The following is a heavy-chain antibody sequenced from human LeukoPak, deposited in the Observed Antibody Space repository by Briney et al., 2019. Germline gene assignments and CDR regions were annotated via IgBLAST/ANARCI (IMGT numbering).Heavy chain of an antibody. J-gene: IGHJ4*02. V-gene: IGHV3-33*01. CDR1: GFTFDGYG. CDR3: TRYNNDHFDY. D-gene: IGHD1-14*01. Sequence: GGSLRLSCAGSGFTFDGYGMHWFRQTPGKGLEWVAVIAYDGSRAFYADSVKGRYTISRDNSKNTMSVQMDDLRAEDTAVYYCTRYNNDHFDYWGQGTLVTVSS. CDR2: IAYDGSRA.